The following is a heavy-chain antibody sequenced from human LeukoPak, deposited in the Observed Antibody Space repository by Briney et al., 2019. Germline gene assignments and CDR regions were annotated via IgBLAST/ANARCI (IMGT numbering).Heavy chain of an antibody. CDR1: GGSISSSSYY. CDR3: ARRDATVTTLPFDY. J-gene: IGHJ4*02. CDR2: IYYSGST. D-gene: IGHD4-17*01. Sequence: SETLSLTCTVSGGSISSSSYYWGWIRQPPGKGLEWVGSIYYSGSTYYNPSLKSRVTISVDTSKNQFSLKLSSVTAADTAVYYCARRDATVTTLPFDYWGQGTLVTVSS. V-gene: IGHV4-39*01.